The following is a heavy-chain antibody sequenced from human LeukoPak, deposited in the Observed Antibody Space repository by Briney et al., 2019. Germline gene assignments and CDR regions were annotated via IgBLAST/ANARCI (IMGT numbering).Heavy chain of an antibody. CDR3: ARVGGSPYFDY. V-gene: IGHV3-74*01. D-gene: IGHD1-26*01. Sequence: PGGSLRLSCAASGFTFSTNWMHWVRQVPGKGLVWVSRIGTDGSSTSYADSVRGRFTISRDNAKNTLYLQMNSLRAEDTAVYYCARVGGSPYFDYWGQGSLVTVSS. J-gene: IGHJ4*02. CDR2: IGTDGSST. CDR1: GFTFSTNW.